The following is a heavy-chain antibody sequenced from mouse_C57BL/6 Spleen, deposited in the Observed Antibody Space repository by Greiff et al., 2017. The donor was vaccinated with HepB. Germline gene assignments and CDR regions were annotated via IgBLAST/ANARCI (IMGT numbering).Heavy chain of an antibody. J-gene: IGHJ2*01. V-gene: IGHV1-15*01. D-gene: IGHD1-1*01. CDR1: GYTFTDYE. CDR3: TRIGSSYPYFDY. CDR2: IDPETGGT. Sequence: QVHVKQSGAELVRPGASVTLSCKASGYTFTDYEMHWVKQTPVHGLEWIGAIDPETGGTAYNQKFKGKAILTADKSSSTAYMELRSLTSEDSAVYYCTRIGSSYPYFDYWGQGTTLTVSS.